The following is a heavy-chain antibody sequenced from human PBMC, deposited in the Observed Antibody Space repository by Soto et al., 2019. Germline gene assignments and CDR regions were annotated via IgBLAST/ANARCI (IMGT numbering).Heavy chain of an antibody. CDR1: GYTFTSYG. CDR2: NSAYNGNP. CDR3: ARGGGIAVAGTGSWFDP. Sequence: GASVKVSCKASGYTFTSYGISWVRQAPGQGLEWMGWNSAYNGNPNYAQKLQGRVTMTTDTSTSTAYMELRSLRSDDTAVYFCARGGGIAVAGTGSWFDPWGQGTLVTVSS. D-gene: IGHD6-19*01. V-gene: IGHV1-18*01. J-gene: IGHJ5*02.